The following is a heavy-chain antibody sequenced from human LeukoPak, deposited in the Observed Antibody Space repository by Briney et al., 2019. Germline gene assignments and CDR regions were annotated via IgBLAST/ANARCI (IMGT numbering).Heavy chain of an antibody. D-gene: IGHD4-17*01. CDR3: ARDSYVDSEAVRWFDP. V-gene: IGHV3-66*01. CDR1: GFTFSSYA. J-gene: IGHJ5*02. CDR2: IYRGGPT. Sequence: GGSLRLSCAASGFTFSSYAMYWVRQAPGKGLEWVSVIYRGGPTYYADSVKGRFTISRDNSKNTLYLQMNSLRAEDTAVYYCARDSYVDSEAVRWFDPWGQGTLVTVSS.